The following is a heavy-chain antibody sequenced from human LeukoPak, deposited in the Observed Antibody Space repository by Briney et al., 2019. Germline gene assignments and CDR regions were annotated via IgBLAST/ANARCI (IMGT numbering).Heavy chain of an antibody. J-gene: IGHJ4*02. D-gene: IGHD6-19*01. CDR3: ALIGGWYADY. CDR2: ISAYNGNT. CDR1: GYTFTSYG. Sequence: GASVKVSCKASGYTFTSYGISWVRQAPGQGLEWMGWISAYNGNTNYAQKLQGRVTITRDTSASTAYMELSSLRSEDTAVYYCALIGGWYADYWGQGTLVTVSS. V-gene: IGHV1-18*01.